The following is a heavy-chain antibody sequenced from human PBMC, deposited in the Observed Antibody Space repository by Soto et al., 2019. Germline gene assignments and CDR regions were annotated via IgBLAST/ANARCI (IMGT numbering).Heavy chain of an antibody. CDR2: INGGNGNT. J-gene: IGHJ6*02. V-gene: IGHV1-3*01. CDR3: AREGVAPYYYYGMDV. Sequence: ASVKVSCKASGNTVPNYAIHWVRQAPGQRLEWMGWINGGNGNTYYSEHFQGRVTFTRDTSAGTVYMQLSSLTSEDTAVYYCAREGVAPYYYYGMDVWGQGTTVTVSS. D-gene: IGHD5-12*01. CDR1: GNTVPNYA.